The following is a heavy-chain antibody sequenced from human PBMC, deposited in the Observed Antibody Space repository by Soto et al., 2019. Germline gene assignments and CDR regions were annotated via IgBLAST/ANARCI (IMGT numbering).Heavy chain of an antibody. CDR2: ILPVFGTA. CDR3: ARAHEYGGNSDAFDI. V-gene: IGHV1-69*14. Sequence: QVHLVQSGAEVKKPGSSVKVSCKASGGTFSTSSINWLRQAPGQRPEWMGNILPVFGTADYAQKFRDRVTSTADKSTNTAYMELRSLFSEDAAVYYCARAHEYGGNSDAFDIWGQGTVVTVSS. D-gene: IGHD4-17*01. CDR1: GGTFSTSS. J-gene: IGHJ3*02.